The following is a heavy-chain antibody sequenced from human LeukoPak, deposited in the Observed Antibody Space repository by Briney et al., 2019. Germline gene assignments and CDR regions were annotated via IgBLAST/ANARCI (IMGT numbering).Heavy chain of an antibody. D-gene: IGHD3-16*01. V-gene: IGHV4-4*02. CDR2: IHHSGSA. J-gene: IGHJ4*02. CDR1: GESISSDNAYY. Sequence: SETLFLTCAVSGESISSDNAYYWSWARQPPGQGLEWIGEIHHSGSANYDSSFKSRVTISVDKSRNQISLELNSVTAADTAVYHCGRGTDYVWETWGQGTLVTVSS. CDR3: GRGTDYVWET.